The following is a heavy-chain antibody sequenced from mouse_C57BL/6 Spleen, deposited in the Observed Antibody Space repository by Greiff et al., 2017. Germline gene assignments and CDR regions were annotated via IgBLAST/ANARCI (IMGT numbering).Heavy chain of an antibody. D-gene: IGHD2-5*01. V-gene: IGHV5-9-1*02. CDR2: ISSGGDYI. CDR1: GFTFSSYA. J-gene: IGHJ3*01. Sequence: DVKLVESGEGLVKPGGSLKLSCAASGFTFSSYAMSWVRQTPEKRLEWVAYISSGGDYIYYADTVKGRFTIPTDNARNTMYLQMGSLKCEDTAMYYSTSDGSSNRFAYWGQGTLVTVSA. CDR3: TSDGSSNRFAY.